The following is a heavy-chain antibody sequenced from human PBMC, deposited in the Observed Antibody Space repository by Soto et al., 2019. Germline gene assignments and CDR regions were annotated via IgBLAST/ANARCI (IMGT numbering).Heavy chain of an antibody. J-gene: IGHJ6*02. CDR1: GGTFSSYA. CDR2: IIPIFGTA. D-gene: IGHD2-8*01. V-gene: IGHV1-69*01. CDR3: ASGVFWGSGWYYYYGMDV. Sequence: QVQLVQSGAEVKKPGSSVKVSCKASGGTFSSYAISWVRQAPGQGLEWMGGIIPIFGTANYAQKFQGRVTINADESTSTAYMELSSLRSEDTAVYYCASGVFWGSGWYYYYGMDVWGQGTTVTVSS.